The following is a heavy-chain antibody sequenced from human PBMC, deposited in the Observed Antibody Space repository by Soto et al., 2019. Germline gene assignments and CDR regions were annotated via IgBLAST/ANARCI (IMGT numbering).Heavy chain of an antibody. D-gene: IGHD3-16*01. CDR1: GGTFSSYA. J-gene: IGHJ4*02. Sequence: EASVKVSCKASGGTFSSYAISWVRQAPGQGLEWMGGIIPIFGTANYAQKFQGRVTITADESTSTAYMELSSLRSEDTAVYYCATDARGPFDYWGQGTLVTVSS. CDR2: IIPIFGTA. V-gene: IGHV1-69*13. CDR3: ATDARGPFDY.